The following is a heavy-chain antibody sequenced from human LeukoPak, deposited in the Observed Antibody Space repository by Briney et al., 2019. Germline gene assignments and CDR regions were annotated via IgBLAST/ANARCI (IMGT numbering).Heavy chain of an antibody. J-gene: IGHJ6*02. CDR2: IYSSGST. CDR1: GDSISSYY. Sequence: SETLSLTCNVSGDSISSYYWSWIRQPPGKGLEWIGYIYSSGSTDYNPSLKSRVTISVDTSKNQFSLKLSSAAAADTAVYYCARSSGMDVWGQGTTVTVSS. V-gene: IGHV4-59*08. CDR3: ARSSGMDV.